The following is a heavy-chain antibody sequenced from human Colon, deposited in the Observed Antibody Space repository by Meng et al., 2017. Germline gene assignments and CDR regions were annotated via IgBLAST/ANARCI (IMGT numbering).Heavy chain of an antibody. D-gene: IGHD3-22*01. J-gene: IGHJ5*02. V-gene: IGHV4-31*03. Sequence: VPPAGSGPGLVKPSQTLSLPCTVSGDSISSGNHYWSWSRQHPGKGLEWIGYFYFSGNTYYNPSLKSRVTISVDTSKNQFSLNLRSVTAADTAVYYCARYYYDSSGVTYFDPWGQGTLVTVSS. CDR2: FYFSGNT. CDR3: ARYYYDSSGVTYFDP. CDR1: GDSISSGNHY.